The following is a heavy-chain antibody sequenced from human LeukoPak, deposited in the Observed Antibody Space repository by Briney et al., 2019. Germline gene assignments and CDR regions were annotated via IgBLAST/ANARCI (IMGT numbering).Heavy chain of an antibody. Sequence: PGGSLRLSCAASGFTFSSYGMHWVRQAPGKGLEWVAVMWYDGSNKYYADSVKGRFTISRDNSKNTLYLQMNSLRAEDTAVYYCARDPPHYDFWSGYYESWGQGTLVTVSS. CDR2: MWYDGSNK. CDR3: ARDPPHYDFWSGYYES. J-gene: IGHJ5*02. V-gene: IGHV3-33*01. CDR1: GFTFSSYG. D-gene: IGHD3-3*01.